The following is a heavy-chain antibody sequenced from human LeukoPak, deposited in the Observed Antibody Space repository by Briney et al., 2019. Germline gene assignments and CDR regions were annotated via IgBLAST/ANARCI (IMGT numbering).Heavy chain of an antibody. J-gene: IGHJ4*02. V-gene: IGHV4-61*01. CDR3: ARDDGSETFDY. D-gene: IGHD3-10*01. CDR1: GGSVSSGSYY. Sequence: SETLSLTCTVSGGSVSSGSYYWSWIRQPPGKGLEWIGYIYYSGSTNYNPSLKSRVTISVDTSKNQFSLKLSSVTAVDTAVYYCARDDGSETFDYWGQGTLVTVSS. CDR2: IYYSGST.